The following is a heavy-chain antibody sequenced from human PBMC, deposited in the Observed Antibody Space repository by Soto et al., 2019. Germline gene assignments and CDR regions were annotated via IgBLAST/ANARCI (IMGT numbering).Heavy chain of an antibody. CDR1: GFIFSDYS. D-gene: IGHD3-16*01. CDR2: ISSSGGHT. Sequence: EVSLVESGGGLVKPGGSLRLSCVASGFIFSDYSMNWVRQAPGKGLEWVAAISSSGGHTFYADSVKGRFTISRDNPKRSVFLQMSSLGCEDTAGYWCASLVWRSNFDAWGQGTLVTVS. CDR3: ASLVWRSNFDA. J-gene: IGHJ4*02. V-gene: IGHV3-21*01.